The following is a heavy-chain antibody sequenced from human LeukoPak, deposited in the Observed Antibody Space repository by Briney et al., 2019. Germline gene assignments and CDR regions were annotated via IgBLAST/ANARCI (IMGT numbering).Heavy chain of an antibody. CDR3: ARDIGTPYYYDSSGYYSGWFDP. V-gene: IGHV4-59*01. J-gene: IGHJ5*02. Sequence: SETLSLTCTVSGGSISSYYWSWIRQPPGKGLEWIGHIYYSGSTNYNPSLKSRVTISVDTSKQQFSLKLRSVTAADTAVYYCARDIGTPYYYDSSGYYSGWFDPWGQGTLVTVSS. CDR1: GGSISSYY. CDR2: IYYSGST. D-gene: IGHD3-22*01.